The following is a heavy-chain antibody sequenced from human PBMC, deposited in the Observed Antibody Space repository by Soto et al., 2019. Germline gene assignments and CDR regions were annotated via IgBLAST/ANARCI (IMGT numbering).Heavy chain of an antibody. J-gene: IGHJ3*02. V-gene: IGHV3-23*01. D-gene: IGHD2-21*02. Sequence: VGSLRLSCAASGFTFSSYAMSWVRQAPGKGLEWVSAISGSGGSTYYADSVKGRFTISRDNSKNTLYLQMNSLRAEDTAVYYCATQGVVVTAIDAFDIWGQGTMVTVSS. CDR1: GFTFSSYA. CDR2: ISGSGGST. CDR3: ATQGVVVTAIDAFDI.